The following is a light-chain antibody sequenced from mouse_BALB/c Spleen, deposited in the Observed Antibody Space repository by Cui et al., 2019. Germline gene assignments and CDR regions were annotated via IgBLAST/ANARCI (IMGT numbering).Light chain of an antibody. V-gene: IGKV10-95*01. Sequence: DIQMTPTPTSLSASLGDRVTISCRASEDISTYLNWYQQKPDGTVKFLFYYTSRVHSVVPSRFSSRGSGADYPLTISNLEPEDIATYYCQQYSKLCTFGGGTKLEIK. J-gene: IGKJ1*01. CDR1: EDISTY. CDR3: QQYSKLCT. CDR2: YTS.